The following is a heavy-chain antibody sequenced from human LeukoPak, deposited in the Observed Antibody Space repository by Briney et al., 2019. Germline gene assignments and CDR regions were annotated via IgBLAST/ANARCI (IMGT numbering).Heavy chain of an antibody. J-gene: IGHJ4*02. V-gene: IGHV3-9*01. CDR2: ISWNSGSI. Sequence: PGRSLRLSCAASGFGFDDYAMHWVRQAPGKGLEWVSGISWNSGSIGYADSVKGRITISRDNAKNSLYLQMNSLRAEDTALYYCAKPQGRGYSGYDPLDYWGQGTLVTVSS. CDR3: AKPQGRGYSGYDPLDY. CDR1: GFGFDDYA. D-gene: IGHD5-12*01.